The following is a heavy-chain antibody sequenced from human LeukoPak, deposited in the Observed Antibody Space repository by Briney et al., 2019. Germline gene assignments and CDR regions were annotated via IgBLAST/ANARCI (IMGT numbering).Heavy chain of an antibody. J-gene: IGHJ4*02. V-gene: IGHV4-4*07. Sequence: PSETLSLTCTVSVGSISSYYWSWIRQPAGKGLEWIGRIYTSGSTNYNPSLKSRVTMSVDTSKNQFSLKLSSVTAADTAVYYCARDGKYSSSWFRSFDYWGQGTLVTVSS. D-gene: IGHD6-13*01. CDR1: VGSISSYY. CDR3: ARDGKYSSSWFRSFDY. CDR2: IYTSGST.